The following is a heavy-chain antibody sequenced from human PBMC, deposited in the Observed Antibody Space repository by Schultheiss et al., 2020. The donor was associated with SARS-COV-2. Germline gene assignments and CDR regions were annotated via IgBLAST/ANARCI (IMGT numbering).Heavy chain of an antibody. CDR2: IWYDGSNK. Sequence: GGSLRLSCAASGFTFSSYGMHWVRQAPGKGLEWVAVIWYDGSNKYYADSVKGRFTISRDNAKNSLYLQMNSLRAEDTAVYYCARISQGSWFSWFDPWGQGTLVTVSS. V-gene: IGHV3-33*03. D-gene: IGHD6-13*01. J-gene: IGHJ5*02. CDR3: ARISQGSWFSWFDP. CDR1: GFTFSSYG.